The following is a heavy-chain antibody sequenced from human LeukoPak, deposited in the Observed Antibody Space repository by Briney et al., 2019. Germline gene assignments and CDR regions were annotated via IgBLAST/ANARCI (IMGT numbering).Heavy chain of an antibody. CDR2: IIPIFGTA. J-gene: IGHJ4*02. D-gene: IGHD6-13*01. Sequence: ASVKVSCKASGGTFSSYAISWVRQAPGQGLEWMGGIIPIFGTANYAQKFQGRVTITTDESTSTAYMEPSSLRSEDTAVYYCAQAPYSSSWYVYWGQGTLVTVSS. CDR1: GGTFSSYA. CDR3: AQAPYSSSWYVY. V-gene: IGHV1-69*05.